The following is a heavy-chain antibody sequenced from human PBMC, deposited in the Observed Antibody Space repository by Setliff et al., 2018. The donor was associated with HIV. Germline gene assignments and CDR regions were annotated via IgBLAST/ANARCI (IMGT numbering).Heavy chain of an antibody. D-gene: IGHD6-19*01. CDR3: ARDPNTGWYYLDF. CDR1: GDSISSGGYY. Sequence: SETLSLTCTVSGDSISSGGYYWSWIRQPAGQGLEWIGHINTSGSTKYNPSLKSRLTMSVDSSGNQFSLTLTSVTAADTAVYYCARDPNTGWYYLDFWGPGALVTVSS. J-gene: IGHJ4*02. V-gene: IGHV4-61*09. CDR2: INTSGST.